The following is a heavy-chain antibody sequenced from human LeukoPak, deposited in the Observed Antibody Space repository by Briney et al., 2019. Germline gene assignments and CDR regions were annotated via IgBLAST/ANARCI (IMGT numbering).Heavy chain of an antibody. D-gene: IGHD5-12*01. V-gene: IGHV5-51*01. CDR1: GYSFASYW. Sequence: GESLKISCKGSGYSFASYWIGWVRQLPGKGLEYMGIIYPGDSDTRYSPSFQGQVTISADKSISTAYMQWSSLKASDTAMYYCGRLRYSGYEKSFDIWGQGTKVTASS. CDR2: IYPGDSDT. J-gene: IGHJ3*02. CDR3: GRLRYSGYEKSFDI.